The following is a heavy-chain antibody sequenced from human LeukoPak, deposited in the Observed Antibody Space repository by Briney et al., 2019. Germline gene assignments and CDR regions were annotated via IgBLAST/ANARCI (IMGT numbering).Heavy chain of an antibody. Sequence: ASVKVSCKASGYTFTSYYMHWVRQPPGQGLEWMGIINPSGGSTSYAQEFQGRVTMTRDTSTSTVYMELSSLRSEDTAVYYCARSAPYSGSYYSPDFDYWGQGTLVTVSS. D-gene: IGHD1-26*01. V-gene: IGHV1-46*01. CDR1: GYTFTSYY. CDR3: ARSAPYSGSYYSPDFDY. J-gene: IGHJ4*02. CDR2: INPSGGST.